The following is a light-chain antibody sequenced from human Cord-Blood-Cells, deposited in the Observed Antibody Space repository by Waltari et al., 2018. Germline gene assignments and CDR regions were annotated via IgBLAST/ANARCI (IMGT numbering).Light chain of an antibody. V-gene: IGLV2-23*02. CDR3: CSYAGSSTWG. Sequence: QSALTQPASVSGSPGQSITISCTGTSSDVGSYNLVSWYQQHPGKAPKRMIYEVSKRPSVVSNRVSGANSRNTASLTIAGLQAEDESDYYCCSYAGSSTWGVGGGTKLTVL. CDR1: SSDVGSYNL. CDR2: EVS. J-gene: IGLJ2*01.